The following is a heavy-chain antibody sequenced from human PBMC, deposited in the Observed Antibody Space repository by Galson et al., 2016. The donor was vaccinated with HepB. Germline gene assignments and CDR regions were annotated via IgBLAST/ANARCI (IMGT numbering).Heavy chain of an antibody. D-gene: IGHD4-17*01. CDR2: INPSSGSI. CDR1: GYTFTSYY. CDR3: ARAKDDYASPLFQH. J-gene: IGHJ1*01. Sequence: SVKVSCKASGYTFTSYYMHWVRQAPGQGLEWLGIINPSSGSISYAQKFQGRVTMTRDTSTSTVYMEWSKLRSEATAVYYCARAKDDYASPLFQHWGQGTLVTVSS. V-gene: IGHV1-46*01.